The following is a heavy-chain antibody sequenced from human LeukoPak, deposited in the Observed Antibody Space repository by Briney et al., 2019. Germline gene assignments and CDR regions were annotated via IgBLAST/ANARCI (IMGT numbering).Heavy chain of an antibody. D-gene: IGHD3-22*01. J-gene: IGHJ5*02. V-gene: IGHV3-11*04. CDR3: ARATDYCDSSGYYPNWFDP. Sequence: GGSLRLSCAASGFTFSDYYMSWIRQAPGKGLEWVSYISSSGSTIYYADSVKGRFTISRDNAKNSLYLQMNSLRAEDTAVYYCARATDYCDSSGYYPNWFDPWGQGTLVTVSS. CDR1: GFTFSDYY. CDR2: ISSSGSTI.